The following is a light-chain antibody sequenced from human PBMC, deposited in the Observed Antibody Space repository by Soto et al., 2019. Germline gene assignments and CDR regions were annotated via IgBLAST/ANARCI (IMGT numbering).Light chain of an antibody. CDR2: DAS. CDR1: QTINSW. CDR3: QQYDSYSSGP. J-gene: IGKJ1*01. V-gene: IGKV1-5*01. Sequence: DIQMTQSPSTLSASVGDRVTITCRASQTINSWLAWYQQKPGKAPKVLIFDASSLKTGVPSRFSGSGSGTEFTLTISPLQNDDLANHYCQQYDSYSSGPFGQGAKVDIK.